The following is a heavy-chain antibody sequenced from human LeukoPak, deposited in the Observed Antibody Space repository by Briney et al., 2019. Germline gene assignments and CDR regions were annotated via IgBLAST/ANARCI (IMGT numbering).Heavy chain of an antibody. CDR3: AKSAIDSSGWYELDY. CDR1: GFTFDDYA. J-gene: IGHJ4*02. D-gene: IGHD6-19*01. CDR2: ISGDGGST. Sequence: PGGSLRLSCAASGFTFDDYAMHWVRQAPGKGLEWVSLISGDGGSTYYADSVKGRFTISRDNSKNSLYLQMNSLRTEDTALYYCAKSAIDSSGWYELDYWGQGTLVTVSS. V-gene: IGHV3-43*02.